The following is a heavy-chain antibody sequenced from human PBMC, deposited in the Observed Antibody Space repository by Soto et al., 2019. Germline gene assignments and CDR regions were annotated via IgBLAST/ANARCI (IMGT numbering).Heavy chain of an antibody. CDR1: GFTFSSYS. Sequence: PGGSLRLSCAASGFTFSSYSMNWVRQAPGKGLEWVSYISSSSSTIYYADSVKGRFTISRDNAKNSLYLQMNSLRAEDTAVYYCARVLHSRSFDFDYWGQGTLVTGS. D-gene: IGHD6-6*01. CDR3: ARVLHSRSFDFDY. J-gene: IGHJ4*02. V-gene: IGHV3-48*01. CDR2: ISSSSSTI.